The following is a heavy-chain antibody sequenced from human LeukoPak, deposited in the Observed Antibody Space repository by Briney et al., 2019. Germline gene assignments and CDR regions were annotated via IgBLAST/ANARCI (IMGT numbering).Heavy chain of an antibody. Sequence: PGGSLRLSCAASGFTLSSYSMNWVRQAPGKGLEWVSSISGSSSYIYYADSVKGRFTISRANAKNSLYLQMNSLRAEDTAVYYCAKDVRGGDHGDYTFQHWGQGTLVTVSS. V-gene: IGHV3-21*01. J-gene: IGHJ1*01. CDR2: ISGSSSYI. CDR1: GFTLSSYS. CDR3: AKDVRGGDHGDYTFQH. D-gene: IGHD4-17*01.